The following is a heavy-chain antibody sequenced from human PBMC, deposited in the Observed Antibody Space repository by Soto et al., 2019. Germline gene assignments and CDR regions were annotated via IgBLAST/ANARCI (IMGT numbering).Heavy chain of an antibody. Sequence: EVQLVESGGGLVKPGGSLRLSCAASGFTFSSYSMNWVRQAPGKGLVWVSSISSSSSYIYYADSVKGRFTISRDNAKNSLYLQMNSQRDEDTAVYYCARDSSDDYPLFEYWRQGTLVTVSS. CDR1: GFTFSSYS. D-gene: IGHD4-17*01. J-gene: IGHJ4*02. CDR2: ISSSSSYI. CDR3: ARDSSDDYPLFEY. V-gene: IGHV3-21*01.